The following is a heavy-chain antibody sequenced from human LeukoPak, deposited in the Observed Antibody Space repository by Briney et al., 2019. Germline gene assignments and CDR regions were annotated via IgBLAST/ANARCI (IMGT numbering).Heavy chain of an antibody. CDR1: NGPINTYQ. V-gene: IGHV4-59*01. Sequence: SETLSLTCTVSNGPINTYQWSWIRQPPGKGLEWIGNIHYSGSANYNPSLKSRVTISVDTSKNQFSLKLSSVTAADTAVYYCARARIAVAEDYFDYWGQGTLVTVSS. J-gene: IGHJ4*02. CDR3: ARARIAVAEDYFDY. D-gene: IGHD6-19*01. CDR2: IHYSGSA.